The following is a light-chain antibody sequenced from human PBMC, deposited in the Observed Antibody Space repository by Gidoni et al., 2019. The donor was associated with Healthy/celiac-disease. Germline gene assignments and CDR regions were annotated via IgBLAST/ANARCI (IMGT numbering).Light chain of an antibody. J-gene: IGKJ3*01. CDR2: GAS. CDR3: QQYGSSPLFT. V-gene: IGKV3-20*01. Sequence: EIVLTQSPGTPSLSPGERATLSCRASQSVSSSYLAWYQQKPGQAPRLLIYGASIRATGIPDRFSGSGSGTDFTLTISRLEPEDFAVYYCQQYGSSPLFTFGPGTKVDIK. CDR1: QSVSSSY.